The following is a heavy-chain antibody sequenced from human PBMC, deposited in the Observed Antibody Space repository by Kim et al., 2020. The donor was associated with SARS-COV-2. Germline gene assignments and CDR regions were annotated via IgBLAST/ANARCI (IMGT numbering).Heavy chain of an antibody. CDR1: GLTFGDFG. D-gene: IGHD2-15*01. V-gene: IGHV3-33*01. J-gene: IGHJ4*02. CDR2: IWFDGTND. Sequence: GGSLRLSCAASGLTFGDFGMHWVRQAPCRGLEWVAVIWFDGTNDCYAEAVKGRFTISRDESIHTLYLQMKSMRAEDTALSFCATEKSGEAFDYWVQGTLV. CDR3: ATEKSGEAFDY.